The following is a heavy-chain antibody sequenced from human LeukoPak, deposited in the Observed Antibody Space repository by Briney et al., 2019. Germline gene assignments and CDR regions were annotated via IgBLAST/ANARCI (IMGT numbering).Heavy chain of an antibody. J-gene: IGHJ4*02. CDR1: GFTFSSYA. CDR2: ISYDGSNK. CDR3: ARAPVRGVITNWVDY. V-gene: IGHV3-30-3*01. Sequence: PGRSLRLSCAASGFTFSSYAMHWVRQAPGKGLEWVAVISYDGSNKYYADSVKGRFTISRDNSKNTLYLQMNSLRAEDTAVYYCARAPVRGVITNWVDYWGQGTLVTVSS. D-gene: IGHD3-10*01.